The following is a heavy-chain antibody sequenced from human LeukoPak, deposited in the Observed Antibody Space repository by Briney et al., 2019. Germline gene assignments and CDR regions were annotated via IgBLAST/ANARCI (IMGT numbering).Heavy chain of an antibody. CDR3: ARDHSGSYNV. V-gene: IGHV4-31*03. D-gene: IGHD1-26*01. CDR1: GGSISSGGYY. CDR2: IYYSGST. Sequence: SQTLSLTCTVSGGSISSGGYYWSWIRQHPGKGLEWIGYIYYSGSTYYNPSLKSRVTISVDTSKNQFSLKLSSVTAADTAVYYCARDHSGSYNVWGQGTTVTVSS. J-gene: IGHJ6*02.